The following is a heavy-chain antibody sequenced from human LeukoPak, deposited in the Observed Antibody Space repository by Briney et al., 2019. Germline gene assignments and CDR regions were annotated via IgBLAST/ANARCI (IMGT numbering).Heavy chain of an antibody. J-gene: IGHJ3*02. CDR2: MNPNSGNT. D-gene: IGHD3-22*01. CDR3: GTMRGNPGAFDI. Sequence: GASVKVSCKASGYTFTSYDINWVRQATGQGLEWMGWMNPNSGNTGYAQKFQGRVTMTRNTSISTAYMELSSLRSEDTAVYYCGTMRGNPGAFDIWGQGTMVTVSS. V-gene: IGHV1-8*01. CDR1: GYTFTSYD.